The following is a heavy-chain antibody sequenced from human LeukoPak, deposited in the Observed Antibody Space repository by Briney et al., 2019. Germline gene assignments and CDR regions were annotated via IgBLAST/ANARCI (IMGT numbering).Heavy chain of an antibody. J-gene: IGHJ2*01. Sequence: PGGSLRLSCAASGFTLSYYGMHWVRQAPGKGLEWVALIWSDGSNENYADSVKGRFTISRDTSRNTLYLQMHSLRDDDTSVYYCARDSDTGGSYWYFDLWGRGTQVTVSS. CDR2: IWSDGSNE. V-gene: IGHV3-33*08. D-gene: IGHD2-8*02. CDR3: ARDSDTGGSYWYFDL. CDR1: GFTLSYYG.